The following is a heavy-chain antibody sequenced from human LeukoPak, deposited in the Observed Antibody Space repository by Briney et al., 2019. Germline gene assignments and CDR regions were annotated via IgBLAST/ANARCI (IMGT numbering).Heavy chain of an antibody. V-gene: IGHV4-34*01. J-gene: IGHJ5*02. CDR2: IHHSGGT. CDR3: ARGLLGGAAS. CDR1: GGSFSGYY. Sequence: SETLSLTCAVYGGSFSGYYWSWIRQPPGKGLEWIGEIHHSGGTSYNPSLKSRVTISVDMSKNQISLRLTSMTAVDTAVYYCARGLLGGAASWGQGTLVTVSS. D-gene: IGHD2-15*01.